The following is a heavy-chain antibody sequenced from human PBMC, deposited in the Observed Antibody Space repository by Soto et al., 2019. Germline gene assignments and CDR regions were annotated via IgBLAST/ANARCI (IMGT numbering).Heavy chain of an antibody. CDR3: AREPPADWLFSSPAFDY. D-gene: IGHD3-9*01. CDR2: INAGNGNT. J-gene: IGHJ4*02. CDR1: GYTFTSYA. V-gene: IGHV1-3*01. Sequence: QVQLVQSGAEVKKPGASVKVSCKASGYTFTSYAMHWVRQAPGQRLEWMGWINAGNGNTKYSQKFQGRVTITRDTSASTAYMELSSLRSEDTAVYYCAREPPADWLFSSPAFDYWGQGTLVTVSS.